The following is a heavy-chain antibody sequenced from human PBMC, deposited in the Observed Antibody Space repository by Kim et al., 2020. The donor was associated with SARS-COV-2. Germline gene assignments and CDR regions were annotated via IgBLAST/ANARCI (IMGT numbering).Heavy chain of an antibody. D-gene: IGHD2-21*01. Sequence: GGSLRLFCAASGFTVNSNYMSWVRQAPGKGLDWVSVIYAGGNTYYADSVKGRFTISRDNSKNTLYLEMDSLRAEDTGVYFCTRDLVVRPYFYGMDVWGRGTTVTVSS. CDR3: TRDLVVRPYFYGMDV. J-gene: IGHJ6*02. CDR2: IYAGGNT. V-gene: IGHV3-53*01. CDR1: GFTVNSNY.